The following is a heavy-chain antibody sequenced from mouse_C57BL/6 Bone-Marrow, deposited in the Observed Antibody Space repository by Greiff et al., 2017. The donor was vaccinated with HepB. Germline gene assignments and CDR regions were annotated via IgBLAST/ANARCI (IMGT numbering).Heavy chain of an antibody. V-gene: IGHV5-4*01. CDR1: GFTFSSYA. Sequence: EVHLVESGGGLVKPGGSLKLSCAASGFTFSSYAMSWVRQTPEKRLEWVATISDGGSYTYYPDNVKGRFTISRDNAKNNLYLQMSHLKSEDTAMYYCAREDGYLFAYWGQVTLVTVSA. CDR2: ISDGGSYT. J-gene: IGHJ3*01. D-gene: IGHD2-3*01. CDR3: AREDGYLFAY.